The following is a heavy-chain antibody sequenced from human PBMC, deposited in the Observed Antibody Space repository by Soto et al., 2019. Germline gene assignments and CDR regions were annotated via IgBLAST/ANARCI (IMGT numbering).Heavy chain of an antibody. Sequence: PGESLKISCKCSGYSFTSYWSGWVRQMPGKGQEWMGIIYPGDSDTRDSPSFQGQVTISVDKSISTAYLQWSNRKASDTAMYYFARHEQSISPGSNYYGMDVWGQGTTVTVSS. V-gene: IGHV5-51*01. CDR2: IYPGDSDT. D-gene: IGHD2-21*01. CDR1: GYSFTSYW. J-gene: IGHJ6*02. CDR3: ARHEQSISPGSNYYGMDV.